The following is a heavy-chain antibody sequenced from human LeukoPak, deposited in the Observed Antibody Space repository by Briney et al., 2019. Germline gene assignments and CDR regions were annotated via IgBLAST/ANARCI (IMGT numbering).Heavy chain of an antibody. CDR1: GGSFSAYY. V-gene: IGHV4-34*01. CDR3: AGNDSSGSVDY. Sequence: SETMSLTCAVYGGSFSAYYWSWNRQPPGKGLEWIGEINHSGSTNYNPSLKSRVTISVDTSKNQFSLKLSSVAAADTAVYYCAGNDSSGSVDYWGQGTLVTVSS. J-gene: IGHJ4*02. CDR2: INHSGST. D-gene: IGHD3-22*01.